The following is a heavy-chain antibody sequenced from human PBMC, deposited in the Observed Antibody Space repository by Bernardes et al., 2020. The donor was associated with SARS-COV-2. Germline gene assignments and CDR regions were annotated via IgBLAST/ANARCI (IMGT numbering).Heavy chain of an antibody. D-gene: IGHD6-13*01. CDR1: GLSLNNYG. V-gene: IGHV3-30*03. CDR3: AHWDGYTSSWNH. CDR2: VSYDDSLK. J-gene: IGHJ4*02. Sequence: GGSLRLSCAASGLSLNNYGMHWVRQAPGKGLEWVAVVSYDDSLKYYADSVKGRFTISRDSSKTTLYLQMNSLSADDTAVYYCAHWDGYTSSWNHWGQGALVTVSS.